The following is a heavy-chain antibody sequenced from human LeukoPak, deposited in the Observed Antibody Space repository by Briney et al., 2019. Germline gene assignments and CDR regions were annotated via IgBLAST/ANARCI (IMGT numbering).Heavy chain of an antibody. CDR1: GGSISSYY. Sequence: SETLSLTCTVSGGSISSYYWSWIRQPPGKGLEWVGYIYYSGGTNYNPSLKSRVTTSVDTSKNQLSLKLSSVTAADTAVYYCARVIGYCSSTSCFGYFDYWGQGTLVTVSS. D-gene: IGHD2-2*01. J-gene: IGHJ4*02. V-gene: IGHV4-59*08. CDR3: ARVIGYCSSTSCFGYFDY. CDR2: IYYSGGT.